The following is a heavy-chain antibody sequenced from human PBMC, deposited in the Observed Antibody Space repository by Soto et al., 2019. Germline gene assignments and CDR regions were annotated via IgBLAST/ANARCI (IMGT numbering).Heavy chain of an antibody. CDR3: ARGGDNDVYNRYPP. J-gene: IGHJ5*02. CDR2: IYHSGST. V-gene: IGHV4-30-2*01. CDR1: GGSISSDGYS. D-gene: IGHD1-20*01. Sequence: SETLSLTCAVSGGSISSDGYSWSCIRQPPGKGLERIGYIYHSGSTYYNPSLKSRVTISVDRSKNQFSLKLSSVTAADTAVYYFARGGDNDVYNRYPPGAQRTL.